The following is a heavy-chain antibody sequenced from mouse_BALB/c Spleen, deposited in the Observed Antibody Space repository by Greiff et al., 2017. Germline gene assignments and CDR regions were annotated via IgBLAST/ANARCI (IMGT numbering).Heavy chain of an antibody. V-gene: IGHV14-3*02. J-gene: IGHJ2*01. D-gene: IGHD2-1*01. CDR1: GFNIKDTY. CDR2: IDPANGNT. Sequence: EVQGVESGAELVKPGASVKLSCTASGFNIKDTYMHWVKQRPEQGLEWIGRIDPANGNTKYDPKFQGKATITADTSSNTAYLQLSSLTSEDTAVYYCARDGNYDYWGQGTTLTVSS. CDR3: ARDGNYDY.